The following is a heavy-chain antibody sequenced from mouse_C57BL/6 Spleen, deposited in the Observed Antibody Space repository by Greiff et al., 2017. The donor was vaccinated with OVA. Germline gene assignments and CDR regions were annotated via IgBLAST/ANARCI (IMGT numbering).Heavy chain of an antibody. D-gene: IGHD2-2*01. CDR1: GYTFTSYW. V-gene: IGHV1-64*01. CDR3: ARGDYGYDGFDD. CDR2: IHPNSGST. J-gene: IGHJ2*01. Sequence: QVQLQQPGAELVKPGASVKLSCKASGYTFTSYWMHWVKQRPGQGLEWIGMIHPNSGSTNYNEKFKSKATLTVDKSSSTAYMQLSSLTSEDSAVYYCARGDYGYDGFDDWGQGTTLTVSS.